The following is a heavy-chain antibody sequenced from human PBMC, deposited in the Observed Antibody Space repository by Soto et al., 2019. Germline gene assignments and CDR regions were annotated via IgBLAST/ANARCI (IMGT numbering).Heavy chain of an antibody. D-gene: IGHD3-16*01. CDR2: INSGNGYI. Sequence: ASVKVSCKASGYRFTTQPIHWVRQAPGQGLEWMGWINSGNGYIQYSQKFQGRVTITRDTSASTAYMELSSLRSEDTAIYYCASRQDLGGGPFDYRGQGTLVTVSS. CDR3: ASRQDLGGGPFDY. J-gene: IGHJ4*02. V-gene: IGHV1-3*01. CDR1: GYRFTTQP.